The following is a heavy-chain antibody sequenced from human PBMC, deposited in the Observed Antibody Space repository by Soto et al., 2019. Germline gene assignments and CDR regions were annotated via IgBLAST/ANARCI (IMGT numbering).Heavy chain of an antibody. J-gene: IGHJ2*01. CDR1: GGSVNRGSFY. D-gene: IGHD3-9*01. Sequence: SETLSLTCTVSGGSVNRGSFYWSWIRQPPGKGLEWIGFIYDSGATSYSPSLKSRITISLDTSKNQFSLKLTSVTTADTAVYYCARASYPKKYLDILSWGRGTMVTVPS. V-gene: IGHV4-61*01. CDR2: IYDSGAT. CDR3: ARASYPKKYLDILS.